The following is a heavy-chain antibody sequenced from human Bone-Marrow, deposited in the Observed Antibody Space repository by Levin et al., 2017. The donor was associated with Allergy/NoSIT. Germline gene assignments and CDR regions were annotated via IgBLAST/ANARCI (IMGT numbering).Heavy chain of an antibody. V-gene: IGHV3-20*04. J-gene: IGHJ4*02. Sequence: RSGGSLRLSCDASGFIFDGYGMSWVRQVPGKGLDWVSSINWNGGNIGYADSVKGRFTISRDNTKNSLYLEMNSLRVDDTAVYYCARESYYESNGYPPGIFDYWGRGTLVTVSS. CDR1: GFIFDGYG. CDR3: ARESYYESNGYPPGIFDY. D-gene: IGHD3-22*01. CDR2: INWNGGNI.